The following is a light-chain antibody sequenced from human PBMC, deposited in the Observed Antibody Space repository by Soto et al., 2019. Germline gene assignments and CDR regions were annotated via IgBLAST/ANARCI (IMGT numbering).Light chain of an antibody. Sequence: DMVLTPSPLSLSVTPGEPASFSCRSNESLLHINGYNYLDWYLQKPGQYPQLPIYLGSHRASGVADRVRGSGSGTNFTLKISRVEAEDVGVYYCMQALQRTWTFGQGTKVEIK. J-gene: IGKJ1*01. CDR3: MQALQRTWT. CDR1: ESLLHINGYNY. CDR2: LGS. V-gene: IGKV2-28*01.